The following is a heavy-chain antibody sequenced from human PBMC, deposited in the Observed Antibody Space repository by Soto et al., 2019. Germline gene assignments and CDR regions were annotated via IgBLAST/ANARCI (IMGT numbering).Heavy chain of an antibody. CDR3: AREPIVEGPPGYNWFDP. CDR2: LYYSGTT. J-gene: IGHJ5*02. CDR1: GGSIRSSSYS. V-gene: IGHV4-39*02. Sequence: QLQLQESGPGLVKPSETLSLTCTVSGGSIRSSSYSWGWIRQAPGKGLEWIVTLYYSGTTYYNPSLKSRVTMSEDTSKNQFSLKLSSVTAADTAVYYCAREPIVEGPPGYNWFDPWGQGILVTVSS. D-gene: IGHD3-22*01.